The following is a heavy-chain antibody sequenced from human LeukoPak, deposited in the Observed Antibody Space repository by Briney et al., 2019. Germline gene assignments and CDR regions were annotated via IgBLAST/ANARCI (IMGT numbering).Heavy chain of an antibody. D-gene: IGHD4-11*01. Sequence: SETLSLTCTVSGSSISNYYWSWVRQPPGKGLEWIGYIYYSGSTNYSPSLKSRVTISVDMSKNQFSLKLGSVTAADTAVYYCARAKGNSNYPYYYMDVWGKGTTVTVSS. CDR3: ARAKGNSNYPYYYMDV. CDR2: IYYSGST. J-gene: IGHJ6*03. CDR1: GSSISNYY. V-gene: IGHV4-59*01.